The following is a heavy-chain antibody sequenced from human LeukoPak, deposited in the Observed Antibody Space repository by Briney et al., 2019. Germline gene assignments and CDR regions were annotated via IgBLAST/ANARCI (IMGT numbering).Heavy chain of an antibody. CDR2: IYYSGST. Sequence: SETLSLTCTVSGGSISSYYWSWIRQPPGKGLEWIGYIYYSGSTNYNPSLKSRVTISVDTSKNQFSLKLSSVTAADTAVYYCARFVGGYSYGPPYYFDYWGQGTLVTVSS. J-gene: IGHJ4*02. V-gene: IGHV4-59*01. D-gene: IGHD5-18*01. CDR3: ARFVGGYSYGPPYYFDY. CDR1: GGSISSYY.